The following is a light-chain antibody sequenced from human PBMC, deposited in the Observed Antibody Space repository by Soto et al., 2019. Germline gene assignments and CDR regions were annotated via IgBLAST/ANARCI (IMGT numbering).Light chain of an antibody. V-gene: IGLV2-14*01. J-gene: IGLJ1*01. CDR3: SSYTTISTYV. CDR1: SSDVGGYNY. CDR2: DVR. Sequence: SVLTQPASVSGSPGQSITISCTGTSSDVGGYNYVSWYQQHPGKAPKLMIYDVRNRPSGVSNRFSGSKSVNTASLTISGLQAEDEADYYCSSYTTISTYVFGTGTKVPS.